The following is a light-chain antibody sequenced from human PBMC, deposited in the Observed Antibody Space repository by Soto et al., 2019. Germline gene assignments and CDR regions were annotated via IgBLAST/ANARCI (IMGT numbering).Light chain of an antibody. CDR3: QQYNSYSPIT. CDR2: KAS. Sequence: DIQMTQSPSTLSASVGDRVTITCRASQSISSWLAWYQQKPGKAPKLLIYKASSLESGVPSRSSGSGSGTEFTLTISSLQPDDFATYYCQQYNSYSPITFGQGTRLEIK. J-gene: IGKJ5*01. V-gene: IGKV1-5*03. CDR1: QSISSW.